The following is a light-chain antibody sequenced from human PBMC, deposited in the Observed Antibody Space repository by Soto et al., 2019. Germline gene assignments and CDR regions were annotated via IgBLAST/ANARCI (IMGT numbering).Light chain of an antibody. CDR1: QTVSITY. CDR3: QQHNNWPPIT. V-gene: IGKV3-15*01. CDR2: GAS. J-gene: IGKJ5*01. Sequence: TQSPGTLSLSPGESATLSCRASQTVSITYLAWYQHKPGQAPRLLIYGASTRATGISARFSGGGSGTEFTLTISSLQSEDFAVYYCQQHNNWPPITFGQGTRLEIK.